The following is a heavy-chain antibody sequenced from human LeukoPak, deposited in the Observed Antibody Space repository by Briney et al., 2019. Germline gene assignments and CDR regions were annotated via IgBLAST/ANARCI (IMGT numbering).Heavy chain of an antibody. Sequence: SETLSLTCTVSGGSISSSSYYWGWIRQPPGKGLEWIGSIYYSGSTYYNPSLKSRVTISVDTSKNQFSLKLSSVTAADTAVYYCARQGEGVRRGQGTLVTVSS. CDR1: GGSISSSSYY. J-gene: IGHJ4*02. CDR2: IYYSGST. CDR3: ARQGEGVR. D-gene: IGHD3-10*01. V-gene: IGHV4-39*01.